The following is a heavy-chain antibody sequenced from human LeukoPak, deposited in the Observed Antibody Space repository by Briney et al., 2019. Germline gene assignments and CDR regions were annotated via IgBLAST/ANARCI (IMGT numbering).Heavy chain of an antibody. CDR2: ISSSSSYI. D-gene: IGHD1-26*01. J-gene: IGHJ4*02. CDR3: ARDRVGATLYFDY. CDR1: GFKFSDYN. V-gene: IGHV3-21*04. Sequence: GGSLRLSCVASGFKFSDYNMNWIRQAPGKGLEWVSIISSSSSYIYYSKSVKGRFSVSRDNAKNSLYLQMNSLRAEDTAVYYCARDRVGATLYFDYWGQGTLVTVSS.